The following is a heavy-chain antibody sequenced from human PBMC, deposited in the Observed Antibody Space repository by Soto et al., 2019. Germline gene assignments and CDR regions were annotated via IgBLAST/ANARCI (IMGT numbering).Heavy chain of an antibody. Sequence: QVQLVQSGAEVRKPGSSVKVSCKASGGTFSRHAISWVRQAPGQGLEWMGGIIPIFGTANHAQKFQGRVTIIADESTSTVYMELSSLRSEDTAVYYCASGGRSSGPFDYWGQGTLVTVSS. CDR1: GGTFSRHA. CDR3: ASGGRSSGPFDY. CDR2: IIPIFGTA. V-gene: IGHV1-69*01. D-gene: IGHD3-22*01. J-gene: IGHJ4*02.